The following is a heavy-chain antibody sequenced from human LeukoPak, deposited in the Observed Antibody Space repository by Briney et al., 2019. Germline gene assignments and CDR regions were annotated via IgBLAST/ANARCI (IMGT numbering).Heavy chain of an antibody. V-gene: IGHV1-69*05. J-gene: IGHJ5*02. CDR3: ARDVHGDYGSGWFDP. D-gene: IGHD4-17*01. CDR2: IMPLFGTA. Sequence: SSVKVSCKTSGGTFNNSAISCVRQASGQGLEWLGGIMPLFGTAGYAQKFQGRVTITKDESTRTVYLELTSLTSDDTAVYYCARDVHGDYGSGWFDPWGQGTLVSVSS. CDR1: GGTFNNSA.